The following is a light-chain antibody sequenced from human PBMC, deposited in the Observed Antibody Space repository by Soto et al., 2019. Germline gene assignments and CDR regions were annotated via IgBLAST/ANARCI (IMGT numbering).Light chain of an antibody. Sequence: DIQMTQSPSSLSASVGDRVTITCQTSQDIHNCVNWYQQSPGKAPKQLIYDASNLETGVPSRFSASGSGTDFSFTISSLQPHDIETHFCQQCDDLHLNFAAGTKVDI. V-gene: IGKV1-33*01. CDR1: QDIHNC. CDR3: QQCDDLHLN. J-gene: IGKJ4*01. CDR2: DAS.